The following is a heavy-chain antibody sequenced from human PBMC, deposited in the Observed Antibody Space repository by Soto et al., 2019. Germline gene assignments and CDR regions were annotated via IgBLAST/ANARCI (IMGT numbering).Heavy chain of an antibody. CDR3: VIDPSLSYGDFPTNWFDP. Sequence: QLQLQESGPGLVKPSETLSLTCTVSGGSISSSSYYWGWIRQPPGKGLEWVGSIYYSGSTYYNPSLKSRVTISVDTSKNQFSLKLSSVTAADTAVYYCVIDPSLSYGDFPTNWFDPWGQGTLVTVSS. V-gene: IGHV4-39*01. CDR2: IYYSGST. D-gene: IGHD4-17*01. CDR1: GGSISSSSYY. J-gene: IGHJ5*02.